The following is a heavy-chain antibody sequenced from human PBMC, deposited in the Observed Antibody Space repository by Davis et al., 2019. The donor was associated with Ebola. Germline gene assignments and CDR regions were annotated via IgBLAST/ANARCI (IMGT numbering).Heavy chain of an antibody. CDR2: IYHSGST. J-gene: IGHJ5*02. Sequence: SETLSLTCTVSGGSIISSSSYWGWIRQPPRKGLEWIGSIYHSGSTYYNPSLKSRVTISVDTSKNQFSLKLSSVTAADTAVYYCAREPTIAAAVRAQWFDPWGQGTLVTVSS. D-gene: IGHD6-13*01. CDR3: AREPTIAAAVRAQWFDP. V-gene: IGHV4-39*07. CDR1: GGSIISSSSY.